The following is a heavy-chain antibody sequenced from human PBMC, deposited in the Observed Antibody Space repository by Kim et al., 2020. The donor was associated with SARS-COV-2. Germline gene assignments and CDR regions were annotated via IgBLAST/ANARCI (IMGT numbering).Heavy chain of an antibody. CDR1: GGSISSYY. J-gene: IGHJ3*02. V-gene: IGHV4-59*01. Sequence: SETLSLTCTVSGGSISSYYWSWIRQPPGKGLEWIGYIYYSGSTNYNPSLKSRVTISVDTSKNQFSLKLSSVTAADTAVYYCARDRKRWLPLGGDAFDIWGQGTMVTVSS. CDR3: ARDRKRWLPLGGDAFDI. D-gene: IGHD5-12*01. CDR2: IYYSGST.